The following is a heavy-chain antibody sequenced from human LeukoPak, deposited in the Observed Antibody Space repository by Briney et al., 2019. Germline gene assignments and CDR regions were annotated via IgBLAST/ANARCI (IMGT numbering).Heavy chain of an antibody. CDR2: TYYKSKWSS. J-gene: IGHJ4*02. D-gene: IGHD6-19*01. CDR1: GDSVSSNSAA. V-gene: IGHV6-1*01. CDR3: VRAASGLFDS. Sequence: SQTLSLTCAISGDSVSSNSAAWNWIRQSPSRGLEWLGRTYYKSKWSSDYAVSLKSRITINPDTSKNQSSLHLDSVTPEDTAVYYCVRAASGLFDSWGQGTLVTVSS.